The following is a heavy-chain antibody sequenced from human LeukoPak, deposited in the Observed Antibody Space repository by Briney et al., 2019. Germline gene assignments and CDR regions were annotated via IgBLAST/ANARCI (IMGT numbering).Heavy chain of an antibody. Sequence: ASVKVSCKASGGTFSNYSINWVRQAPGQGPEWMGGIIPMFGSVNYAEKFQGRVTITADESTTTVYMELSSLKSEDTALYYCAKNRHCSGGKCYFRVFHLWGQGSLVTVSS. D-gene: IGHD2-15*01. CDR3: AKNRHCSGGKCYFRVFHL. J-gene: IGHJ1*01. V-gene: IGHV1-69*13. CDR1: GGTFSNYS. CDR2: IIPMFGSV.